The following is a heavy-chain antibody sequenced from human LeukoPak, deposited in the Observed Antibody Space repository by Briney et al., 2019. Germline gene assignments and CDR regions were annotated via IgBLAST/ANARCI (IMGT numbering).Heavy chain of an antibody. Sequence: SETLSLTCTVPGGSITSSNYYWGWVSHPPGKGLEWLACIYDSGITYHNPPLQSRVTISVDTSNNQFSLKLSSVTATDTAVYYCARHERFCSGGSCYGPDAFDIWGQGTMVTVSS. V-gene: IGHV4-39*01. J-gene: IGHJ3*02. D-gene: IGHD2-15*01. CDR3: ARHERFCSGGSCYGPDAFDI. CDR1: GGSITSSNYY. CDR2: IYDSGIT.